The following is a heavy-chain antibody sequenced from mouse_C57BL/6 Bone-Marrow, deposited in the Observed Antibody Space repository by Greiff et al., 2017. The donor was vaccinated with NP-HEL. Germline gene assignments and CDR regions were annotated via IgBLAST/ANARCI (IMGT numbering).Heavy chain of an antibody. CDR1: GFSFNTYA. V-gene: IGHV10-1*01. Sequence: DVKLVESGGGLVQPKGSLKLSCAASGFSFNTYAMNWVRQAPGKGVEWVARIRSKSNNYATYYADSVKDRFTISRDDSESMLYLQMNNLKTADTAMYYCVRELGLAYWGQGTLVTVSA. J-gene: IGHJ3*01. CDR3: VRELGLAY. CDR2: IRSKSNNYAT. D-gene: IGHD4-1*01.